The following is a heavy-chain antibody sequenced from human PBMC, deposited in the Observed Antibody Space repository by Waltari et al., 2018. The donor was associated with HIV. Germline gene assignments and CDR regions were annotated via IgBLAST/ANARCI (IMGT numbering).Heavy chain of an antibody. V-gene: IGHV1-18*01. Sequence: QVQLVQSGAEVKKPGASVKVSCKASGYTFTSYGISWVRQAPGQGLEWMGWISAYNGNTNYAQKLQGRVTMTTDTSTSTAYMELRSLRSDDTAVYYCAREPDDSYYYYDSSGSHALDYWGQGTLVTVSS. CDR3: AREPDDSYYYYDSSGSHALDY. CDR1: GYTFTSYG. CDR2: ISAYNGNT. D-gene: IGHD3-22*01. J-gene: IGHJ4*02.